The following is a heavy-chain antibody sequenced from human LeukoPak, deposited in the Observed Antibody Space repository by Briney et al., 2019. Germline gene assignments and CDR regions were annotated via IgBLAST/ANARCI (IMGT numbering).Heavy chain of an antibody. CDR3: AKDPYSGYQHYYFDY. D-gene: IGHD3-22*01. V-gene: IGHV3-23*01. Sequence: GGSLRLSCSASGFTFSSNAMHWVRQAPGEGLEWVSAISGSGGSTYYADSVKGRFTISRDNSKNTLYLQMNSLRAEDTAVYYCAKDPYSGYQHYYFDYWGQGTLVTVSS. CDR1: GFTFSSNA. CDR2: ISGSGGST. J-gene: IGHJ4*02.